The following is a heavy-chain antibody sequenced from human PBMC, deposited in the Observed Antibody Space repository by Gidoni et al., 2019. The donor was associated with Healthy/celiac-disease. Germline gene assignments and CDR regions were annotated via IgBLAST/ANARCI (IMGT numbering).Heavy chain of an antibody. V-gene: IGHV4-34*01. CDR2: INHSGST. J-gene: IGHJ5*02. CDR1: GGSFSGYY. Sequence: QVQLQQWGAGLLKPSETLSLTCAVYGGSFSGYYWSWIRQPPGQGLEWIGEINHSGSTNYNPSLKSRVTISVDTSKNQFSLKLSSVTAADTAVYYCARACRITIFGVANNWFDPWGQGTLVTVSS. D-gene: IGHD3-3*01. CDR3: ARACRITIFGVANNWFDP.